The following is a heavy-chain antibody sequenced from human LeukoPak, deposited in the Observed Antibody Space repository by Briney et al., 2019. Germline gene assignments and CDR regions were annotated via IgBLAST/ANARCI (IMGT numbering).Heavy chain of an antibody. J-gene: IGHJ4*02. CDR3: AREASDCSGGSCYPGPFDY. CDR2: INHSGST. D-gene: IGHD2-15*01. CDR1: GGSFSGYY. V-gene: IGHV4-34*01. Sequence: SETLSLTCAVYGGSFSGYYWSWIRQPPGKGLEWIGEINHSGSTNYNPSLKSRVTISVDTSKNQFSLKLSSVTAADTAVYYCAREASDCSGGSCYPGPFDYWGQGTLVTVSS.